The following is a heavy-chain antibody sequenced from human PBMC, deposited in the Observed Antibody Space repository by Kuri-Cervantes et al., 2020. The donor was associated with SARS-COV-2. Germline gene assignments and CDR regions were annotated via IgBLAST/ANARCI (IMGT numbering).Heavy chain of an antibody. CDR3: ARLRRHNNGWFATGYYMDV. V-gene: IGHV4-34*01. Sequence: SETLSLTRGVYGGSFSNFHWNWVRQPPGKGLEWIGEINYSGTTNYNSSLKSRVTISVDTSKNQFSLNLTSVTAADTAVYYCARLRRHNNGWFATGYYMDVWGKGTTVTVSS. CDR1: GGSFSNFH. J-gene: IGHJ6*03. D-gene: IGHD6-19*01. CDR2: INYSGTT.